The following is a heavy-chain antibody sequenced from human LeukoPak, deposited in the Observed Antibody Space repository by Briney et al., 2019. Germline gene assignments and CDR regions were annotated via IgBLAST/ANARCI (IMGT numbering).Heavy chain of an antibody. CDR1: GFTFSSHW. CDR3: ARDSEYSSGFAFDI. CDR2: INQDGSER. J-gene: IGHJ3*02. Sequence: GGSLRLSCAASGFTFSSHWMTWVRQAPGKGLEWVANINQDGSERYYVDSVKGRFTISRDNAKNSLYLQMNSLRAEDTAVYYCARDSEYSSGFAFDIWGQGTMVTVSS. D-gene: IGHD6-25*01. V-gene: IGHV3-7*01.